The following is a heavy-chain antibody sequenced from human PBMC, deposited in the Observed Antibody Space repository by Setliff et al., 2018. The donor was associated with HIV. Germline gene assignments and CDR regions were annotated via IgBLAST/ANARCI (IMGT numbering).Heavy chain of an antibody. D-gene: IGHD1-26*01. CDR3: TRMPNESGSYDAFDV. CDR1: GFRFGDTV. J-gene: IGHJ3*01. Sequence: GGSLRLSCAASGFRFGDTVMGWVRQAPGKGLEWIGFIRSKIFGGTPEYGASVQGRFTISRDDSKSIAYLQLNSLKTEDTAVYYCTRMPNESGSYDAFDVWGQGTMVTVSS. V-gene: IGHV3-49*04. CDR2: IRSKIFGGTP.